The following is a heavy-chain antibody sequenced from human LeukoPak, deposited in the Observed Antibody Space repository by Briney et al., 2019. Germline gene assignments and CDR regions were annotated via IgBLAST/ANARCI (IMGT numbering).Heavy chain of an antibody. D-gene: IGHD6-13*01. CDR3: AREEGAAAGPDDAFDI. J-gene: IGHJ3*02. V-gene: IGHV1-46*01. Sequence: ASVKVSCKASGYTFTSYYMHWVRQAPGQGLEWMGIINPSGGSTSYAQKFQGRVTMTRDTSTSTVYMELSSLRSEDTAVYYCAREEGAAAGPDDAFDIWGQGTMVTVSS. CDR1: GYTFTSYY. CDR2: INPSGGST.